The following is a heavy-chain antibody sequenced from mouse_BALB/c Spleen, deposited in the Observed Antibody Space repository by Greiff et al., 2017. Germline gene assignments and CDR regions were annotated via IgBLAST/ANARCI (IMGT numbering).Heavy chain of an antibody. D-gene: IGHD1-1*01. Sequence: EVKLQESGTVLARPGASVKMSCKASGYTFTSYWMHWVKQRPGQGLEWIGAIYPGNSDTSYNQKFKGKAKLTAVTSTSTAYMELSSLTNEDSAVYYCTRDYGSSRYYYAMDYWGQGTSVTVSS. CDR1: GYTFTSYW. CDR2: IYPGNSDT. CDR3: TRDYGSSRYYYAMDY. V-gene: IGHV1-5*01. J-gene: IGHJ4*01.